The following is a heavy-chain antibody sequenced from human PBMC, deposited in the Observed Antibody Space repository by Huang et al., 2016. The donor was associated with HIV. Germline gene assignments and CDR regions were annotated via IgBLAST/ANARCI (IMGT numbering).Heavy chain of an antibody. Sequence: QVQLVQSGSELKKPGASVKVSCKASGYTFTSYAMNWVRQAPGKVVEWVVWINTNAGNPTYAQGFTGRFVFSLDTSVSTAYLQISSLKAEDTAVYYCASSPREVFGVFDYWGQGTLVTVSS. CDR1: GYTFTSYA. CDR2: INTNAGNP. V-gene: IGHV7-4-1*02. CDR3: ASSPREVFGVFDY. J-gene: IGHJ4*02. D-gene: IGHD3-3*01.